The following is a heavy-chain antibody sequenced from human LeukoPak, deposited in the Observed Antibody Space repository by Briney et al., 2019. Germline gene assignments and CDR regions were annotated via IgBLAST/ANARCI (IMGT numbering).Heavy chain of an antibody. D-gene: IGHD3-9*01. CDR1: GGSISSYY. CDR2: IYYSGST. Sequence: SETLSLTCTVSGGSISSYYWSWIRQPPGKGLKWIGYIYYSGSTNYNPSLKSRVTISVDTSKNQFSLKLSSVTAAGTAVYYCARHPRGYFEIDYWGQGTLVTVSS. V-gene: IGHV4-59*08. CDR3: ARHPRGYFEIDY. J-gene: IGHJ4*02.